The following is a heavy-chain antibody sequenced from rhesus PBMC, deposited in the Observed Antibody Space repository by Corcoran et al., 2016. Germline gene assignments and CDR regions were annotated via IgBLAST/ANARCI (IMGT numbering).Heavy chain of an antibody. J-gene: IGHJ2*01. Sequence: QVQLQESGPGVVKPSETLSLTYAVAGGSISGSYRWSWIRPSRGKGLEGIGYSTYSGSTRYNPSLKSRVTISRDTSRNQFSLKLSSVTAADTAVYYCARALQGGQIHLWGPCTPITISS. CDR1: GGSISGSYR. CDR3: ARALQGGQIHL. V-gene: IGHV4-122*02. D-gene: IGHD2-15*01. CDR2: STYSGST.